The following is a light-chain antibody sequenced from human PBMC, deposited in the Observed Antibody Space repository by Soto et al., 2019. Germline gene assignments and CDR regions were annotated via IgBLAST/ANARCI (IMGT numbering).Light chain of an antibody. CDR3: QQYNNWWT. V-gene: IGKV3-15*01. CDR2: GAS. CDR1: QSVSSN. J-gene: IGKJ1*01. Sequence: TQSPAILSLSPGERATLSCRASQSVSSNLAWYQQKPGQAPRLLIYGASTRATGVPARFTGSGSGTEFTLTISSLQFDDSAVYYCQQYNNWWTFGQGTKVDIK.